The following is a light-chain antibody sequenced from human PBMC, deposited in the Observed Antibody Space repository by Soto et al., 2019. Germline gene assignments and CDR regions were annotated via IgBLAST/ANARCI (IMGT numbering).Light chain of an antibody. CDR3: QQYYATPLT. CDR1: QSVLFNSNNKNY. V-gene: IGKV4-1*01. CDR2: WAS. Sequence: DIVMTQSPDSLAVSLGERATLNCKSSQSVLFNSNNKNYLAWYQQKPGHPPQLLIYWASTRESGVPDRFSGSGSGTDFTLTISSLQAEDVAVYYCQQYYATPLTFGQGTKVEI. J-gene: IGKJ1*01.